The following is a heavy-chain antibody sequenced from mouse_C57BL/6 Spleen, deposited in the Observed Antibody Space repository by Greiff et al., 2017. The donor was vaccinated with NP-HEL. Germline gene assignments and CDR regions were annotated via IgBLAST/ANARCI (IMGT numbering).Heavy chain of an antibody. CDR1: GYTFTSYW. V-gene: IGHV1-69*01. D-gene: IGHD3-1*01. CDR2: IDPSDSYT. J-gene: IGHJ2*01. CDR3: ANLGGY. Sequence: VQLQQPGAELVMPGASVKLSCKASGYTFTSYWMHWVKQRPGQGLEWIGEIDPSDSYTNYNQKFKGKYTVTVDKSSSTAYMQLSSLTSEDSAVYYCANLGGYWGQGTTLTVSS.